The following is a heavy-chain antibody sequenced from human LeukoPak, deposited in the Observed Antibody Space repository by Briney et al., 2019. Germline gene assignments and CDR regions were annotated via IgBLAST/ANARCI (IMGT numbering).Heavy chain of an antibody. D-gene: IGHD3-10*01. CDR3: GVSITMVRGAKLGRADMDV. CDR1: GGSLSSRY. CDR2: IWYSGST. V-gene: IGHV4-59*11. J-gene: IGHJ6*02. Sequence: WETLSLTCTVSGGSLSSRYWSWIRQPPGKGLEWIGYIWYSGSTNYHPSLKSRVTISVDTSKNQFSLKLSSVTAADTAVYYCGVSITMVRGAKLGRADMDVWGQGTTVTVSS.